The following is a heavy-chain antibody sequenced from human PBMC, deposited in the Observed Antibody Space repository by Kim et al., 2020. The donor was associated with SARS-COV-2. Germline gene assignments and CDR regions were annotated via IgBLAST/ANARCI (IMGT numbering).Heavy chain of an antibody. Sequence: GGSLRLSCAASGFTFSSYGMHWVRQAPGKGLEWVAVISYDGSNKYYADSVKGRFTISRDNSKNTLYLQMNSRRAEDTAVYYCAKLIAVADFGDYWGQGTLVTVSS. CDR3: AKLIAVADFGDY. CDR2: ISYDGSNK. V-gene: IGHV3-30*18. CDR1: GFTFSSYG. D-gene: IGHD6-19*01. J-gene: IGHJ4*02.